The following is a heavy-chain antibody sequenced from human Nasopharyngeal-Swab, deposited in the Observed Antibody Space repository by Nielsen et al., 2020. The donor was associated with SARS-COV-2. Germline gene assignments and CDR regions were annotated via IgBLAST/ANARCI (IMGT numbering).Heavy chain of an antibody. V-gene: IGHV3-11*06. D-gene: IGHD6-13*01. Sequence: SCAASGFTFSDYYMSWIRQAPGKGLEWVSYISSSSSYTNYADSVKGRFTISRDNAKNSLYLQMNSLRAEDTAVYYCARDAAAGSGAFDIWGQGTMVTVSS. CDR1: GFTFSDYY. CDR3: ARDAAAGSGAFDI. J-gene: IGHJ3*02. CDR2: ISSSSSYT.